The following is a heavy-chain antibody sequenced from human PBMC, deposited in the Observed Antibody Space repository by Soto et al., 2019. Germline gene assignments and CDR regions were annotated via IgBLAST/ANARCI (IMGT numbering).Heavy chain of an antibody. Sequence: EVQLLESGGGLVQPGGSLRLSCAASGFTFSSYAMSWVRQAPGKGLEWVSAISGSGGSTYYADSVKGRFTISRDNSKNTLYLQMNSVRAEDTAVYYCATPQGGSWFAFDYWGQGTLVTVSS. V-gene: IGHV3-23*01. CDR3: ATPQGGSWFAFDY. CDR1: GFTFSSYA. D-gene: IGHD6-13*01. CDR2: ISGSGGST. J-gene: IGHJ4*02.